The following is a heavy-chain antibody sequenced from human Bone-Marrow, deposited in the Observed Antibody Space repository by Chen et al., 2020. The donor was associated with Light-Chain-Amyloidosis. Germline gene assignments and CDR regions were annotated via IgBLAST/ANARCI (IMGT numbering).Heavy chain of an antibody. CDR1: GYTFPNYW. CDR3: ARRRDGYNFDY. Sequence: EVQLEQSGPEVKKPGESLKISCKGSGYTFPNYWIGWVRQMPGKGLEWLGVIYPDDSDASNSPSFEGKVTTSADKSITTAYLQWRSLKASDTAMYYCARRRDGYNFDYWGQGTMVTVSS. V-gene: IGHV5-51*01. J-gene: IGHJ4*02. D-gene: IGHD5-12*01. CDR2: IYPDDSDA.